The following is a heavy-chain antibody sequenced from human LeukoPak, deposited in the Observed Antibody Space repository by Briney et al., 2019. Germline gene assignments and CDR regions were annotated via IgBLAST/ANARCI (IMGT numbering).Heavy chain of an antibody. J-gene: IGHJ4*02. Sequence: SQTLSLTCVISGDNVSSKTGAWHWIRQSPSRGLEWLGRTYYRTKWYNEYGVSVKSRITINSDTSENQVSLQLTSVTPEDTAVYYCARAPDFHTRGFDYWGQGTPVTVSS. CDR2: TYYRTKWYN. V-gene: IGHV6-1*01. CDR1: GDNVSSKTGA. CDR3: ARAPDFHTRGFDY. D-gene: IGHD3-3*01.